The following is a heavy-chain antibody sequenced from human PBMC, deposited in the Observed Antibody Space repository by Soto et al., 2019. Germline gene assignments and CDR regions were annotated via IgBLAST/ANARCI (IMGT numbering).Heavy chain of an antibody. V-gene: IGHV3-33*01. CDR2: IWYDGSNK. CDR3: ARITDDYGDYYLSN. D-gene: IGHD4-17*01. Sequence: QVQLVESGGGVVQPGRSLRLSCAASGFTFSSYGMHWVRQAPGTGLEWVAVIWYDGSNKYYADSVKGRFTISRDNSKNTLYLQMNSLRAEDTSVYYCARITDDYGDYYLSNWGQGTLVAVSS. CDR1: GFTFSSYG. J-gene: IGHJ4*02.